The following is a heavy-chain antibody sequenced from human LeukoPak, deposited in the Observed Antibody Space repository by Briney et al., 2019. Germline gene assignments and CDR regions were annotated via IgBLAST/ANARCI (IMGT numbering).Heavy chain of an antibody. CDR3: AKDRGVWYYFDH. Sequence: GGSLRPSCAASGFTLSSYAMSWVRQAPGKGLEWVSAISGSGGSTYYADSVKGRFTISRDNSKNTLYLQMNSLRAEDTAVYYCAKDRGVWYYFDHWGQGTLVTVSS. V-gene: IGHV3-23*01. J-gene: IGHJ4*02. CDR1: GFTLSSYA. D-gene: IGHD2-21*02. CDR2: ISGSGGST.